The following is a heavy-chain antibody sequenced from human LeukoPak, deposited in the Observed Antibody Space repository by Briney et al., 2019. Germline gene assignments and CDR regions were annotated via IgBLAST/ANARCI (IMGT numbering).Heavy chain of an antibody. CDR2: INHSRST. CDR3: ASGYYGSGID. CDR1: GGSFSGYY. Sequence: PSETLSLTCAVYGGSFSGYYWSWIRQPPGQGLEWIGEINHSRSTNYNPSLKSRVTISVDTSKNQFSLKLSSVTAADTAVYYCASGYYGSGIDWGQGTLVTVSS. V-gene: IGHV4-34*01. D-gene: IGHD3-10*01. J-gene: IGHJ4*02.